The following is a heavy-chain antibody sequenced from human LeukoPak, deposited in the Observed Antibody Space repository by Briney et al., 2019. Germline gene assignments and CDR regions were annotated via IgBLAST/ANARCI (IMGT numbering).Heavy chain of an antibody. CDR3: ARHLKVFIAARPGAFDI. D-gene: IGHD6-6*01. CDR1: GGSISSGGYS. V-gene: IGHV4-30-2*01. J-gene: IGHJ3*02. Sequence: SETLSLTCAVSGGSISSGGYSWSWIRQPPGKGLEWIGYIYHSGSTYYNPSLKSRVTISVDRSKNQFSLKLSSVTTADTAVYYCARHLKVFIAARPGAFDIWGQGTMVTVSS. CDR2: IYHSGST.